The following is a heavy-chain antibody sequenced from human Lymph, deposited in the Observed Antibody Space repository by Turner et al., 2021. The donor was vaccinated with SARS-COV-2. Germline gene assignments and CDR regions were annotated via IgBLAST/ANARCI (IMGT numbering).Heavy chain of an antibody. J-gene: IGHJ4*02. CDR3: ARHNGGRLDY. Sequence: EVQLLESGGGMVQPGGSLRLSCAASGFTFNSYAMNWIRQAQAKGMGWVSAISSSGGSTYYEDSVKGRFTISRDNSKNTLYLQMNSLRAEETAVYYCARHNGGRLDYWGQGTLVTVSS. CDR1: GFTFNSYA. D-gene: IGHD3-16*01. V-gene: IGHV3-23*01. CDR2: ISSSGGST.